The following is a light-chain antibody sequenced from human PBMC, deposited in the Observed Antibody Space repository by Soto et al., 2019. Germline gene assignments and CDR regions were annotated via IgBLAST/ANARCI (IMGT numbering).Light chain of an antibody. J-gene: IGKJ5*01. CDR3: QQFNSFPFG. CDR2: DAS. CDR1: QGISRY. V-gene: IGKV1-9*01. Sequence: DIQLTQSPSFLSASVGDRVTITFRASQGISRYLAWYQRKQGKAPKLLIYDASTLQSGVPSRFSGSGSGTEFILTISSLQPEDFGTYYCQQFNSFPFGFGQGNDWRL.